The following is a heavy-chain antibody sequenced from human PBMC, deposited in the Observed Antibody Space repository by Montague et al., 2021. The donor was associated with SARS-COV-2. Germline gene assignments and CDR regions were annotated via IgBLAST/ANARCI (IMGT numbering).Heavy chain of an antibody. J-gene: IGHJ6*02. CDR3: ARDSVAGNGAYYYYGMDV. CDR2: IKQDGSEK. V-gene: IGHV3-7*01. CDR1: GFTFSSYW. Sequence: SLRLSCAASGFTFSSYWMSWVRQAPGKGLEWVANIKQDGSEKYYVDSVKGRFTISRDNAKNSLYLQMNSLRAEDTAVYYCARDSVAGNGAYYYYGMDVWGQGTTVTVSS. D-gene: IGHD6-19*01.